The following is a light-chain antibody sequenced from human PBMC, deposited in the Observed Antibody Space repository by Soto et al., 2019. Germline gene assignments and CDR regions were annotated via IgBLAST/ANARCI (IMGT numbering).Light chain of an antibody. CDR2: WAS. J-gene: IGKJ2*01. Sequence: DIVMTQSPDSLAVSLGERATINCKSTQSVLYSSNNMNYLAWYQQKPGQPPKLLIYWASTRGSGVPDRFSGSGSGTDFTLTISSLQAEDEAVYYCQQYLSTPPTFGQGTNLEIK. CDR3: QQYLSTPPT. V-gene: IGKV4-1*01. CDR1: QSVLYSSNNMNY.